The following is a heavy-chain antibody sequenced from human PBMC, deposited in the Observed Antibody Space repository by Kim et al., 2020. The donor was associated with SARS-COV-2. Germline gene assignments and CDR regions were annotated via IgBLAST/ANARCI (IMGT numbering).Heavy chain of an antibody. D-gene: IGHD2-21*01. CDR3: ARPLIGAPKNDAFDI. CDR2: IIPIFGTA. CDR1: GGTFSSYA. J-gene: IGHJ3*02. V-gene: IGHV1-69*13. Sequence: SVKVSCKASGGTFSSYAISWVRQAPGQGLEWMGGIIPIFGTANYAQKFQGRVTITADESTSTAYMELSSLRSEDTAVYYCARPLIGAPKNDAFDIWGQGTMVTVSS.